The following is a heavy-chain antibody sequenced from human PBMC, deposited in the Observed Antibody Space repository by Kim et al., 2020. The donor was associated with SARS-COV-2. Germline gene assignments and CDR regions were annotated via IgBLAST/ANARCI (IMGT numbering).Heavy chain of an antibody. J-gene: IGHJ4*03. D-gene: IGHD2-15*01. Sequence: SETLSLTCTVSGGSISSSSYYWGWLRPPPGKGLEWIGSIYYSGSTYYKPSLKSRVTISVATSQNPFSLTLISVTAAATAVYYCVRPAAAADTFVYWCHGT. CDR3: VRPAAAADTFVY. V-gene: IGHV4-39*01. CDR1: GGSISSSSYY. CDR2: IYYSGST.